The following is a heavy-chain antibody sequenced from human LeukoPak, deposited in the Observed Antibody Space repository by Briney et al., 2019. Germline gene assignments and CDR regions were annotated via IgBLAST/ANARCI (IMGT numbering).Heavy chain of an antibody. CDR3: VRDGDSSGYYSTGDY. CDR1: GFTFSDYY. Sequence: GGSLRLSCASSGFTFSDYYMSWIRQVPGKGLEGLSYITSISSYTKYADSVKVRFTISRDNAKNSLYLQMNSLRAEYTAVYYCVRDGDSSGYYSTGDYWGQGTLVTVSS. V-gene: IGHV3-11*06. CDR2: ITSISSYT. J-gene: IGHJ4*02. D-gene: IGHD3-22*01.